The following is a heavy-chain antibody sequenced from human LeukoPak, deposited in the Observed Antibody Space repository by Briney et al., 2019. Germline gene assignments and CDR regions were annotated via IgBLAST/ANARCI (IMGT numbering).Heavy chain of an antibody. J-gene: IGHJ4*02. CDR2: IIPIFGTA. D-gene: IGHD1-26*01. CDR3: ARARNTGIVGATNDY. CDR1: GGTFSSYA. V-gene: IGHV1-69*13. Sequence: ASVKVSCKASGGTFSSYAISWVRQAPGQGLEWMGGIIPIFGTANYAQKFQGRVTITADESTSTAYMEMSSLRSEDTAVYYCARARNTGIVGATNDYCGQGTLVTVPS.